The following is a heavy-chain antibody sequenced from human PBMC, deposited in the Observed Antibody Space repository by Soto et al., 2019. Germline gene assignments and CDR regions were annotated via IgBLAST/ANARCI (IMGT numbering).Heavy chain of an antibody. CDR3: AKDREKGSSGWFPHYYYYYGIDV. V-gene: IGHV3-30*18. J-gene: IGHJ6*02. Sequence: QVQLVESGGGVVQPGRSLRLSCAASGFTFSSYGMHWVRQAPGKGLEWVAVISYDGSNKYYADSVKGRFTISRDNSKNTLYLQMNSLSAEDTAVYYCAKDREKGSSGWFPHYYYYYGIDVWGQGTTVTVSS. D-gene: IGHD6-19*01. CDR2: ISYDGSNK. CDR1: GFTFSSYG.